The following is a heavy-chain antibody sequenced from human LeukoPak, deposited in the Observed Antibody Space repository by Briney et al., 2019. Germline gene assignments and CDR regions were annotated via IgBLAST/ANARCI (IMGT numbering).Heavy chain of an antibody. V-gene: IGHV3-23*01. CDR3: AKDLKYYDILTGPKNP. J-gene: IGHJ3*01. CDR2: LSAGSTNA. CDR1: GFTFSTSV. Sequence: GGSLRLSCAASGFTFSTSVMSWVRQAPGEGLEWVSSLSAGSTNAYHADSVKGRFTISRDNSKNTLYLQMNSLRAEDTAVYYCAKDLKYYDILTGPKNPWGQGTMVTVSS. D-gene: IGHD3-9*01.